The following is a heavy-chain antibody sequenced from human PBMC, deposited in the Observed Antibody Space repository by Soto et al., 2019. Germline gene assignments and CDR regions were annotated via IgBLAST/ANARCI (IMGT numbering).Heavy chain of an antibody. CDR2: IYYSGST. D-gene: IGHD3-10*01. J-gene: IGHJ6*02. Sequence: SETLSLTCTVSGGSISSGGYYWSWIRQHPGKGLEWIGYIYYSGSTYYNPSLKSRVTISVDTSKNQFSLKLSSVTAADTAVYYCARDLTMVRGVIITYYGMDVWGQGPTVTVSS. CDR1: GGSISSGGYY. CDR3: ARDLTMVRGVIITYYGMDV. V-gene: IGHV4-31*03.